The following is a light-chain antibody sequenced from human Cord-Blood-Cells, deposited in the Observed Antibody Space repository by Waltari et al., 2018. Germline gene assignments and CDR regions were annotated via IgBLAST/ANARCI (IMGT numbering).Light chain of an antibody. Sequence: QSALTQPASVPGSPGQSITIPCTGTSSDVGSYNLVTWYQQQPGKAPKLMIYEGSKRPSGVFNRFSGSKSSNTASLTISGLQAEDEADYYCCSYAGSNVVFGGGTKLTDL. CDR2: EGS. J-gene: IGLJ2*01. V-gene: IGLV2-23*01. CDR1: SSDVGSYNL. CDR3: CSYAGSNVV.